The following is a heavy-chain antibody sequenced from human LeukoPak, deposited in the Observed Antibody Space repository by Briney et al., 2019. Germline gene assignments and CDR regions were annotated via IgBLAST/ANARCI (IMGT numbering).Heavy chain of an antibody. Sequence: GESLKISCKGSGYSFTSYWIGWVRQMPGKGLEWMGIIYPGDSDTRYSPSFQGQVTISADKSISTAYLQWSSLKASDTAMYYCARGAVVVPAARGDDAFDIWGQGTMVTVSS. V-gene: IGHV5-51*01. CDR2: IYPGDSDT. CDR1: GYSFTSYW. D-gene: IGHD2-2*01. J-gene: IGHJ3*02. CDR3: ARGAVVVPAARGDDAFDI.